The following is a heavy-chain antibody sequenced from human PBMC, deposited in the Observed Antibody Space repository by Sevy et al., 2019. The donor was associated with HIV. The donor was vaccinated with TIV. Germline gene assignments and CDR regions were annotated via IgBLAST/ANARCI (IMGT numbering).Heavy chain of an antibody. V-gene: IGHV4-59*01. J-gene: IGHJ4*02. CDR1: GGSINNYF. D-gene: IGHD6-13*01. CDR2: IYYSGST. CDR3: ARESKGAVGDFDH. Sequence: SETLSLTCTVSGGSINNYFWSWIRQPPGKGLEWIGYIYYSGSTNYNPSLKSRVSISVDTSKTQFSLKLTSVTAADTAVYYCARESKGAVGDFDHWGQGTLVTVSS.